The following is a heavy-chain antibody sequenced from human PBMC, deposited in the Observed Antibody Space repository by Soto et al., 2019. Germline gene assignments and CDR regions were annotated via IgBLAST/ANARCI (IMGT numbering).Heavy chain of an antibody. J-gene: IGHJ6*02. Sequence: AASVKVSCKASGYSFSDYQIHWVRQAPGQGLEWLGRINPKSGGTSSAQKFQGWVTMTRDTSISTAYMELTRLRSDDTAVYFCARGHSTDCSNGVCSFFYNHEMDVWGQGTTVTVSS. V-gene: IGHV1-2*04. CDR3: ARGHSTDCSNGVCSFFYNHEMDV. CDR1: GYSFSDYQ. D-gene: IGHD2-8*01. CDR2: INPKSGGT.